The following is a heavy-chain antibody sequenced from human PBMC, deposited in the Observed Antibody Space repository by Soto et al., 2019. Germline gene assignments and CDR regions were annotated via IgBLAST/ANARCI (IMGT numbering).Heavy chain of an antibody. D-gene: IGHD3-10*01. Sequence: EVQLLDSGGGLVQPGGSLRLSCAASGFTFSSYAMSWVRQAPGKGLEWVSSISGSGGGTYYADSVKGRFTISRDNSKNTLFLQMNSLRAEDTAVYYCAKSRGSGSYFNPSAAFDFWGQGTMVTVSS. CDR2: ISGSGGGT. J-gene: IGHJ3*01. CDR3: AKSRGSGSYFNPSAAFDF. V-gene: IGHV3-23*01. CDR1: GFTFSSYA.